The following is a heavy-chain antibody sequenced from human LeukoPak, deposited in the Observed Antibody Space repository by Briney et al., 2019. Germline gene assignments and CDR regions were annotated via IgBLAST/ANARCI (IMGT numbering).Heavy chain of an antibody. CDR2: ISYDGSDK. J-gene: IGHJ4*02. Sequence: GGSLRLSCAASGFTFSSYSMHWVRQAPGKGLEWVAIISYDGSDKYYADSVKGRLTIARDNSKSTLYLQMISLRTEDTAVYYCARADGSVAGPQSGHWGEGNLVTVSS. CDR1: GFTFSSYS. V-gene: IGHV3-30-3*01. CDR3: ARADGSVAGPQSGH. D-gene: IGHD6-19*01.